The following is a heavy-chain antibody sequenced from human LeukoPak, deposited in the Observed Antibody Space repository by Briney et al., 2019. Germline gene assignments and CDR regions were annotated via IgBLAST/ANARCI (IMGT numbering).Heavy chain of an antibody. Sequence: GASVKVSCKASGYTFTGYYMHWVRQAPGQGLEWMGRINPNSGGTNYAQKFQGRVTMTRDTSISTAYMELSRLRSDDTAVYYCARQHDGSGSYYIFDYWGQGTLVTVSS. J-gene: IGHJ4*02. CDR3: ARQHDGSGSYYIFDY. CDR2: INPNSGGT. V-gene: IGHV1-2*06. CDR1: GYTFTGYY. D-gene: IGHD3-10*01.